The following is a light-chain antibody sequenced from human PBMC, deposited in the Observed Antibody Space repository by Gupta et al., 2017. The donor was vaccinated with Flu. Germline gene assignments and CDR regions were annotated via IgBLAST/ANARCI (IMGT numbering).Light chain of an antibody. CDR2: DAS. CDR3: QQRLYWPLT. Sequence: EIVLTQSPAILSLSPGERATLSCRASQTISRYLAWYQQKFGQAPRLLIYDASNRATGIPARFSGSGSGTDFSLTISSLEPEDSAVYYCQQRLYWPLTFGQGTKLEIK. V-gene: IGKV3-11*01. CDR1: QTISRY. J-gene: IGKJ2*01.